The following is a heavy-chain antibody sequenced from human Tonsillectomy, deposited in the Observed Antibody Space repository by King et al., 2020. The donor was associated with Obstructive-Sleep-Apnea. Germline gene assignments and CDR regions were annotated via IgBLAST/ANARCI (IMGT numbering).Heavy chain of an antibody. CDR1: GFTFSSYG. CDR2: ISYDGSNK. Sequence: VQLVESGGGVVQPGRSLRLSCAASGFTFSSYGMHWVRQAPGKGLEWVAVISYDGSNKYYADSVKGRFTISRDNSKNTLYLQMNSLRAEDTAVYYCAKDSDLYSYGPGGWFDPWGQGTLVTVSS. CDR3: AKDSDLYSYGPGGWFDP. J-gene: IGHJ5*02. D-gene: IGHD5-18*01. V-gene: IGHV3-30*18.